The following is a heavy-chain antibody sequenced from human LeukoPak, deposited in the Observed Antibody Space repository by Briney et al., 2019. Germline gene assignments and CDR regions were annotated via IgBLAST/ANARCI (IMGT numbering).Heavy chain of an antibody. J-gene: IGHJ5*02. CDR3: ARAFSSGYWFDP. D-gene: IGHD3-22*01. CDR2: IFHSGTA. V-gene: IGHV4-39*01. CDR1: GGAIASSRYY. Sequence: SETLSLTCTVSGGAIASSRYYWVWIRQPPGKGLEWIGSIFHSGTAYYNPSLKSRVTISVDTSKSQFSLRLTSVTAADTAVYYCARAFSSGYWFDPWGQGTLVIVSS.